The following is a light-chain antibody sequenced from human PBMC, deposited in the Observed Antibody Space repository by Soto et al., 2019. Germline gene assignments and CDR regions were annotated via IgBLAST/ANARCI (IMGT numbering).Light chain of an antibody. V-gene: IGLV2-14*03. CDR1: SSDVAAYNY. J-gene: IGLJ1*01. CDR2: DVS. Sequence: QSALTPPASVSGSPGQSITISCTGTSSDVAAYNYVSWYQQHPGKAPKLMVYDVSNRPSGVSNRFSGSKSGNTASLTISGLQAEDEADYYCSSYTSGGNYVFGTGTKLTVL. CDR3: SSYTSGGNYV.